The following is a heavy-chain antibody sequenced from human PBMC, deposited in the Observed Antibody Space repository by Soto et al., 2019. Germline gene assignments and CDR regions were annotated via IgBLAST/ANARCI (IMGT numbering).Heavy chain of an antibody. CDR2: INAGNGNT. V-gene: IGHV1-3*01. D-gene: IGHD5-12*01. J-gene: IGHJ3*02. CDR1: GYTFTSYA. CDR3: ARDLATMTHDAFDI. Sequence: ASVKVSCKASGYTFTSYAMHWVRQAPGQRLEWMGWINAGNGNTKYSQKFQGRVTITRDTSASTAYMELSSLRSEDTAVYYCARDLATMTHDAFDIWGQGTMVTVSS.